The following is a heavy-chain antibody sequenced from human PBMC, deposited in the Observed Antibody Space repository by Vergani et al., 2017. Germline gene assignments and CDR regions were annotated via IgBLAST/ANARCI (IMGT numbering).Heavy chain of an antibody. J-gene: IGHJ4*02. CDR2: IKQDGREK. V-gene: IGHV3-7*01. CDR3: ARGGMVVPAAMGVYYFDY. D-gene: IGHD2-2*01. CDR1: GFTFGSYW. Sequence: EVQLVESGGGLVQPGGSLRLSCAASGFTFGSYWMSWVRQAPGKGLEWVANIKQDGREKYYVDSVKGRFTISRDNAQNSLYLQMNSLRAEDTAVYYCARGGMVVPAAMGVYYFDYWGQGTLVTVSS.